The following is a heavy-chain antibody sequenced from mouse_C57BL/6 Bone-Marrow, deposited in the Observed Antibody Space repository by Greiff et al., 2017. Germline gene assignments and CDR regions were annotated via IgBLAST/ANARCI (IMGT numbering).Heavy chain of an antibody. CDR1: GFTFSDYY. V-gene: IGHV5-16*01. D-gene: IGHD1-1*01. CDR2: INYDGSST. J-gene: IGHJ2*01. CDR3: ARGGYGSFFDY. Sequence: EVHLVESEGGLVQPGSSMKLSCTASGFTFSDYYMAWVRQVPEKGLEWVANINYDGSSTYYLDSLKSRFIISRDNAKNILYLQMSSLKSEDTATYYCARGGYGSFFDYWGQGTTLTVSS.